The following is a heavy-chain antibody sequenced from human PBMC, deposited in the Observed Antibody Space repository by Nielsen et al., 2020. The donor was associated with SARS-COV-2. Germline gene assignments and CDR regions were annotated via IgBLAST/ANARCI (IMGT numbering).Heavy chain of an antibody. CDR1: GFAFSSHS. D-gene: IGHD3-3*01. Sequence: GESLKISCAASGFAFSSHSMNWVRQAPGKGLEWVSSISSSSSYIYYADSVKGRFTISRDNAKNSLYLQMNSLRAEDTAVYYCARVLSYTFDIWGQGTMVTVSS. CDR2: ISSSSSYI. CDR3: ARVLSYTFDI. V-gene: IGHV3-21*01. J-gene: IGHJ3*02.